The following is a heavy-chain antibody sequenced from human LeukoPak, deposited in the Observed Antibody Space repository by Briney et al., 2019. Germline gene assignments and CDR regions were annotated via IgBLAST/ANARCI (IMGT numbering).Heavy chain of an antibody. CDR1: GGSISSGDYY. J-gene: IGHJ4*02. CDR3: AREVRGPIQLWLEHYFDY. V-gene: IGHV4-30-4*01. Sequence: SETLSLTCTVSGGSISSGDYYWSWIRQPPGKGLEWIGYIYYSGSTYYNPSLKSRVTISVDTSKNQFSLKLSSVTAADTAVYYCAREVRGPIQLWLEHYFDYWGQGTLVTVSS. CDR2: IYYSGST. D-gene: IGHD5-18*01.